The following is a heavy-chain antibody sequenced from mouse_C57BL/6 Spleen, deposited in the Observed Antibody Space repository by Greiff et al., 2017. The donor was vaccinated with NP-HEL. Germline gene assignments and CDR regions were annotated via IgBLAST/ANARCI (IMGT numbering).Heavy chain of an antibody. CDR3: AREKGLGRAMDY. J-gene: IGHJ4*01. CDR1: GFTFSSYA. D-gene: IGHD4-1*01. Sequence: EVNLVESGGGLVKPGGSLKLSCAASGFTFSSYAMSWVRQTPEKRLEWVATISDGGSYTYYPDNVKGRFTISRDNAKNNLYLQMSQLKSEDTAMYYCAREKGLGRAMDYWGQGTSVTVSS. V-gene: IGHV5-4*01. CDR2: ISDGGSYT.